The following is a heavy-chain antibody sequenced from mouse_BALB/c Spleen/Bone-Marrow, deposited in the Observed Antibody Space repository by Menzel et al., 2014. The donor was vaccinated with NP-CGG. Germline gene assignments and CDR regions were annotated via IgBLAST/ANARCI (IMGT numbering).Heavy chain of an antibody. Sequence: QVHVKQSGAELVKPGASVKLSCKTSGYTFTNYWIQWVKQRPGRGLGWIGEIFPGIGTTYYNEKFKGKATLTIDTSSSTAYMQLSSLTSEDSAVYFCARGGNYGYWGQGTTLTVSS. J-gene: IGHJ2*01. CDR3: ARGGNYGY. CDR2: IFPGIGTT. CDR1: GYTFTNYW. D-gene: IGHD2-1*01. V-gene: IGHV1S132*01.